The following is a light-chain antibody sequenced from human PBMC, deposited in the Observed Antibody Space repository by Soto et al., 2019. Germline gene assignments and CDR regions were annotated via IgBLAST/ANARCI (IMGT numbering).Light chain of an antibody. CDR1: QSVSSY. Sequence: EIVLTQSPATLSLSPGERATLSCRASQSVSSYLAWYRQKPGQAPRLLIYDASNRATGIPARFSGSGSGTDFTLTIRRLEPEDFAVYYCQQRSKWPYTFGQGTKLEIK. CDR3: QQRSKWPYT. CDR2: DAS. V-gene: IGKV3-11*01. J-gene: IGKJ2*01.